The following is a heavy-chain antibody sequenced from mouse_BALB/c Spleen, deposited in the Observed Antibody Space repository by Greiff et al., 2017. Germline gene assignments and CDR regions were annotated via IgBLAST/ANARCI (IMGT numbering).Heavy chain of an antibody. V-gene: IGHV5-17*02. CDR1: GFTFSSFG. CDR3: ARDEIGNHDYFDY. D-gene: IGHD2-1*01. Sequence: EVKVVESGGGLVQPGGSRKLSCAASGFTFSSFGMHWVRQAPEKGLEWVAYISSGSSTIYYADTVKGRFTISRDNPKNTLFLQMTSLRSEDTAMYYCARDEIGNHDYFDYWGQGTTLTVSS. J-gene: IGHJ2*01. CDR2: ISSGSSTI.